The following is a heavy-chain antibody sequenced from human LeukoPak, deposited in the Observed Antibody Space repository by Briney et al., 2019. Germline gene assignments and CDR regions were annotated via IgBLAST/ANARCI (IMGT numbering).Heavy chain of an antibody. CDR2: ISGSGGST. J-gene: IGHJ6*02. V-gene: IGHV3-23*01. Sequence: GGSLRLSCAASGFTFSSYAMSWVRQAPGKGLEWVSAISGSGGSTYYADSVKGRFTISRDNSKNTLYLQMNSLRAKDTAVYYCAKGGWYGSGNRPHYHYGMDVWGQGTTVTVSS. D-gene: IGHD3-10*01. CDR1: GFTFSSYA. CDR3: AKGGWYGSGNRPHYHYGMDV.